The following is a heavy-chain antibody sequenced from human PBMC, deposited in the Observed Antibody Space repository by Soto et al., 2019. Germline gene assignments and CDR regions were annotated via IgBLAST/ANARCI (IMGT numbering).Heavy chain of an antibody. Sequence: TLSLTCAFYGWSFRGFYWSWIRQPPGKGLEWLALIYWDDDKRYSPSLKSRLTITKDTSKNQVVLTMTNMDPVDTATYYCAHFNTSSAFDYWAQGTLVTVSS. CDR3: AHFNTSSAFDY. V-gene: IGHV2-5*08. CDR1: GWSFRGFY. CDR2: IYWDDDK. D-gene: IGHD2-2*01. J-gene: IGHJ4*02.